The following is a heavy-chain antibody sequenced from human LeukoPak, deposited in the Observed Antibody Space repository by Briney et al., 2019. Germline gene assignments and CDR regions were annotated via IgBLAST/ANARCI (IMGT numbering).Heavy chain of an antibody. D-gene: IGHD4-17*01. CDR3: ASAHYGDYEGFADLNF. CDR2: ISWNSGSI. Sequence: GGSLRLSCAASGFTFDDYAMHWVRQAPGKGLEWVSGISWNSGSIGYADSVKGRFTISRDNAKNSVYLQMNSLRAEDTAVYYCASAHYGDYEGFADLNFWGQGTLVTVSS. J-gene: IGHJ4*02. CDR1: GFTFDDYA. V-gene: IGHV3-9*01.